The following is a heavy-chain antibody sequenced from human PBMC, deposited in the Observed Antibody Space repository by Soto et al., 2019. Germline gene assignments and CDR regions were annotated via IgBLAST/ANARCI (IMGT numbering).Heavy chain of an antibody. Sequence: QVQLQESGPGLVNPSETLSLTCTVSGGSIISYYWGWIRQPPGKGLEWIGYNYYSGSTNYNSSLKSRVTISVDTSKNQFSLKLSSVTAADTAVYYCARRAGYYAPFDYWGQGTLVTVSS. J-gene: IGHJ4*02. CDR1: GGSIISYY. V-gene: IGHV4-59*08. CDR3: ARRAGYYAPFDY. D-gene: IGHD3-10*01. CDR2: NYYSGST.